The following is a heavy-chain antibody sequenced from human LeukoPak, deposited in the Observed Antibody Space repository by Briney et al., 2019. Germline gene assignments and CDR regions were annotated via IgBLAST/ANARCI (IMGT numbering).Heavy chain of an antibody. CDR2: INPNSGGT. J-gene: IGHJ4*02. CDR3: ARVGSYCSGGSCYSGEYFDY. D-gene: IGHD2-15*01. CDR1: GYTFTGHY. Sequence: GASVKVSCKASGYTFTGHYMHWVRQAPGQGLECMGWINPNSGGTNYAQKFQGRVTMTRDTSISTAYMELSRLRYDDTAVYYCARVGSYCSGGSCYSGEYFDYWGQGTLVTVSS. V-gene: IGHV1-2*02.